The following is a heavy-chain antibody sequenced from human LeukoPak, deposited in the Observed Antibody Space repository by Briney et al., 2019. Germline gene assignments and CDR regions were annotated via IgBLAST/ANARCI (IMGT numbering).Heavy chain of an antibody. CDR2: INSDGSST. V-gene: IGHV3-74*01. Sequence: PGGSLRLSCAASGFTFSSYWMHWVRQAPGKGLVWVSRINSDGSSTSYADSVKGRFTISRDNAKDTLYLQMNSLRAEDTAVYYCARAGKQNAFDIWGQGTMVTVSS. J-gene: IGHJ3*02. CDR3: ARAGKQNAFDI. CDR1: GFTFSSYW.